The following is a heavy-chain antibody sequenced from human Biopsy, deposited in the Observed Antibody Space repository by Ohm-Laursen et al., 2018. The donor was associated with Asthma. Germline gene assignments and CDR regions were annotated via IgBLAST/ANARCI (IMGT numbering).Heavy chain of an antibody. D-gene: IGHD2-2*01. Sequence: LTLSRAASGFTFSNYGMHWVCQAPGKGLDWVGVISFDGSNKNYTDSVRGRFTISRDNAENSLYLQMNSLRTEDTGVYYCAKTLHYTSGQEVGGMDVWGQGTTVTVSS. V-gene: IGHV3-30*18. CDR1: GFTFSNYG. J-gene: IGHJ6*02. CDR2: ISFDGSNK. CDR3: AKTLHYTSGQEVGGMDV.